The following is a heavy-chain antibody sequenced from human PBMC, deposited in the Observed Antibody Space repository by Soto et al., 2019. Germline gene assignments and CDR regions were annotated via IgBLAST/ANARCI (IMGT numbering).Heavy chain of an antibody. CDR2: ISYDGTNK. D-gene: IGHD4-17*01. J-gene: IGHJ6*02. Sequence: QVQLVESGGGEVQPGRSLTISCAASGFTFSTYGMHWVRLTPGKGLEWVAVISYDGTNKFYSDCVKGRLTISRDNYKNTLTLQMNSLRADDTAVYSCAKDLQSYGDYDYYCYGMDVWGLGTRVTVSS. CDR1: GFTFSTYG. V-gene: IGHV3-30*18. CDR3: AKDLQSYGDYDYYCYGMDV.